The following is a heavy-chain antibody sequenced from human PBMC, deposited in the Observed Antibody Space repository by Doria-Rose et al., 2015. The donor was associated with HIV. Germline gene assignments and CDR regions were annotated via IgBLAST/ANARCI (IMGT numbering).Heavy chain of an antibody. J-gene: IGHJ4*02. D-gene: IGHD6-13*01. CDR2: MFSDDER. Sequence: QITLKESGPALVKPTETLTPTCTVSGVSLSSPGMGMSWIRQPPGKALGRLANMFSDDERSYRTSLNRRLTISSGTSNSQVVLTMTDMYPVDTATYYCARIKSSRWYHKYYFDFWGQGTLVIVSA. CDR1: GVSLSSPGMG. V-gene: IGHV2-26*01. CDR3: ARIKSSRWYHKYYFDF.